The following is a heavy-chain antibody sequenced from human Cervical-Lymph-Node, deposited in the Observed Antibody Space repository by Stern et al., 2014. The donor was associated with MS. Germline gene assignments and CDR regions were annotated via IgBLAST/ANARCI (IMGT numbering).Heavy chain of an antibody. CDR1: GFTFSSYD. CDR2: TWYDGSNK. CDR3: AREAANSSSCDY. Sequence: VQLVESGGGVVQPGRSLRLSCAASGFTFSSYDMHWVRQAPGKGLEGVAVTWYDGSNKCYADSVKGRFTISRDNSKNTLYLQMNSLRAEDTALYYCAREAANSSSCDYWGQGTLVLVSS. J-gene: IGHJ4*02. D-gene: IGHD6-13*01. V-gene: IGHV3-33*01.